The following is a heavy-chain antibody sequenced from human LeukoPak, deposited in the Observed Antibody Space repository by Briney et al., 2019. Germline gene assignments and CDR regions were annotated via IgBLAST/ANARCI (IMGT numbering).Heavy chain of an antibody. D-gene: IGHD3-3*01. J-gene: IGHJ6*03. CDR1: GGSFSGYY. Sequence: SETLSLTCAVYGGSFSGYYWSWIRQPPGKGLEWIGEINHSGSTNYNPSLKSRVTISVDTSKNQFSLKLSSVTAADTAVYYCARGGRFLEWLPTRYYYYYMDVWGKGTTVTVSS. CDR2: INHSGST. V-gene: IGHV4-34*01. CDR3: ARGGRFLEWLPTRYYYYYMDV.